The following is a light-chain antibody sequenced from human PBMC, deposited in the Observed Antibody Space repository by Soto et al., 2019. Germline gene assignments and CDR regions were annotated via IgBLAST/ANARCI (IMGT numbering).Light chain of an antibody. CDR3: QQYSTSPLT. CDR1: QGIGDT. CDR2: DTS. Sequence: EIVLTQSPATLSSFPVDRVTLSCRASQGIGDTLAWYQHKPGQTPRLLIYDTSTRATGIPDRFSASGSGTDFTLTISRLEPEDFAVYYCQQYSTSPLTFGQGTKVDI. V-gene: IGKV3-20*01. J-gene: IGKJ1*01.